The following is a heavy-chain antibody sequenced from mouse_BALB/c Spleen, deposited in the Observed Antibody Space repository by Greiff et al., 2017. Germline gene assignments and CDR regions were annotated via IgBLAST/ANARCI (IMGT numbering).Heavy chain of an antibody. CDR2: INPYNDGT. Sequence: VQLKQSGPELVKPGASVKMSCKASGYTFTSYVMHWVKQKPGQGLEWIGYINPYNDGTKYNEKFKGKATLTSDKSSSTAYMELSSLTSEDSAVYYCARSPADYAMDYWGQGTSVTVSS. J-gene: IGHJ4*01. CDR3: ARSPADYAMDY. CDR1: GYTFTSYV. V-gene: IGHV1-14*01.